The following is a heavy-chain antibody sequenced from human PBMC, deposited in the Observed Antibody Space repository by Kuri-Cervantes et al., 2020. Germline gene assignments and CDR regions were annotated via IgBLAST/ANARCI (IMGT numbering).Heavy chain of an antibody. CDR2: INPNSGGT. J-gene: IGHJ5*02. CDR1: GGSYNTYE. Sequence: ASVKVSCKASGGSYNTYEINWVRQAPGQGLEWMGWINPNSGGTNYAQKFQGRVTMTSDTSDSTATMELSRLRSDDTAVYYCARDPPAPDNWFDPWGQGTLVTVSS. V-gene: IGHV1-2*02. CDR3: ARDPPAPDNWFDP.